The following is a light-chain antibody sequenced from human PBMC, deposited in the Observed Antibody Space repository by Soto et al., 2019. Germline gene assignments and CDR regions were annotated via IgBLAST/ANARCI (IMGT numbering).Light chain of an antibody. V-gene: IGLV3-21*02. CDR1: NIGTKS. J-gene: IGLJ1*01. CDR3: QVWDSSSDHYV. Sequence: SYELTQPPSVSVAPGQTARISCGGDNIGTKSVHWYQQKPGQAPVLVIYDDHDRPSGIPERFSGSNSGNTATLTITRVEAGDEADYYCQVWDSSSDHYVFAAGTKVTVL. CDR2: DDH.